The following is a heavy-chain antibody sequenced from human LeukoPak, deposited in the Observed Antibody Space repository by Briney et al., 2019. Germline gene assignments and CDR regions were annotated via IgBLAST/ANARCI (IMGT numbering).Heavy chain of an antibody. V-gene: IGHV4-59*01. Sequence: SETLSLTCTVSGDSLNTYYWTWIRQTPGKELEWIGFVASSGTSNYNPSLKSRVSISIDTSKNQFSLALTSVTPADTAIYYCARVVRGVVTSNWFDPWGQGTLVSVSS. CDR1: GDSLNTYY. D-gene: IGHD2-21*02. CDR2: VASSGTS. CDR3: ARVVRGVVTSNWFDP. J-gene: IGHJ5*02.